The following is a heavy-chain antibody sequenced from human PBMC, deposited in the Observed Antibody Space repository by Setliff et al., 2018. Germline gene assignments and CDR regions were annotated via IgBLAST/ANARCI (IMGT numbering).Heavy chain of an antibody. CDR1: GLSYINDW. V-gene: IGHV3-66*02. CDR3: ARGLAAAGTGFDY. D-gene: IGHD6-13*01. CDR2: IYSGGST. J-gene: IGHJ4*02. Sequence: PGGSLRLSCTASGLSYINDWVSWVRQAPGKGLEWVSVIYSGGSTYYADSVKGRFTISRDNSKNTLYLQMNSLRAEDTAVYYCARGLAAAGTGFDYWGQGTLVTVSS.